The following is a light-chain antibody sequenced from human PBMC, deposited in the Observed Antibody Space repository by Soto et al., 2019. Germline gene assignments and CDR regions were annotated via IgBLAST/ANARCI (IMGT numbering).Light chain of an antibody. V-gene: IGKV1-6*01. Sequence: AIQMTQSPSSLSASVGDRVTMTCRASQGIRNNLAWYQQKPGKAPKRLIYAASTLQSGVPSRFSGSGSGTDFPINNRRRQPEDFATLFSPQDYVYPVTFGPETRWIS. CDR2: AAS. CDR1: QGIRNN. J-gene: IGKJ1*01. CDR3: PQDYVYPVT.